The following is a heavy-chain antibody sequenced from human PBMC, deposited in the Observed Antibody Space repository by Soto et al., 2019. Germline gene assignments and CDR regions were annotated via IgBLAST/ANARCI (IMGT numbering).Heavy chain of an antibody. CDR3: GRTRQWLVWFDY. CDR1: GYTFTSYA. CDR2: INAGNGNT. Sequence: ASVKVSCKASGYTFTSYAMHWVRQAPGQRLEWMGWINAGNGNTKYSQKFQGRVTITRDTSASTAYMELSSLRSEDTAVYYCGRTRQWLVWFDYWGQGTLVTVSS. V-gene: IGHV1-3*01. D-gene: IGHD6-19*01. J-gene: IGHJ4*02.